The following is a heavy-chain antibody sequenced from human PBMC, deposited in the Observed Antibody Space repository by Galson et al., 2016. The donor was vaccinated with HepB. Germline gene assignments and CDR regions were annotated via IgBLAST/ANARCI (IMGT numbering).Heavy chain of an antibody. D-gene: IGHD3-16*01. CDR2: ISSSSTI. V-gene: IGHV3-48*02. J-gene: IGHJ3*02. CDR1: GFTFSSYS. CDR3: ARDGGIPGAAFDI. Sequence: SLRLPCAASGFTFSSYSMNWVRQAPGKGLEWVSYISSSSTIYYADSVKGRFTISRDNAKNSLYLQMNSLRDEDTAVYYCARDGGIPGAAFDIWGQGTMVTVSS.